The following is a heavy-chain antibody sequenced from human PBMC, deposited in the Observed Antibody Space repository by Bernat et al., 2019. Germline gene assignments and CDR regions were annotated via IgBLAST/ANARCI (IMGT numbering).Heavy chain of an antibody. J-gene: IGHJ6*02. Sequence: EVQLVQSGAEVKKPGESLRISCKGSGYSFTSYLISWLRQMPGKGLGWMGRIAPIDAYHNYSPSFQGHVTMSADKSISAAYLQWSSLKASNTALYYCARGNVPAANCYDGMDVWGQGTTVTVSS. D-gene: IGHD2-2*01. V-gene: IGHV5-10-1*03. CDR1: GYSFTSYL. CDR3: ARGNVPAANCYDGMDV. CDR2: IAPIDAYH.